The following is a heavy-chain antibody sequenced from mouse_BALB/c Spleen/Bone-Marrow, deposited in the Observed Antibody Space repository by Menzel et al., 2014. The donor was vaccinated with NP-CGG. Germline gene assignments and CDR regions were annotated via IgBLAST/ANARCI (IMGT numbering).Heavy chain of an antibody. Sequence: EVQRVESGGGLVQPGGSLKLSCAASGFTFSYYTMSWVRQTPEKRLEWVACISNGGSTTYHPATVKGRFTISRDNAKNTLYLQMSSLKSEDTAMYYCARDGYDVGGALDYWGQGTSVTVSS. CDR3: ARDGYDVGGALDY. CDR2: ISNGGSTT. V-gene: IGHV5-12-2*01. CDR1: GFTFSYYT. D-gene: IGHD2-2*01. J-gene: IGHJ4*01.